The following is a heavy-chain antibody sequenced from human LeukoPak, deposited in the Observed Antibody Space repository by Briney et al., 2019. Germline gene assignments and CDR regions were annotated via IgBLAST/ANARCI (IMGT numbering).Heavy chain of an antibody. J-gene: IGHJ4*02. D-gene: IGHD6-13*01. Sequence: LSGGSLRLSCAASGFTFSSYEMNWVRQAPGKGPEWVSYISSSGSTIYSADSVKGRFTISRDNAKNSLYLQMNSLRAEDTAVYYCARESIAAAGTSVDYWGQGTLVTVSS. V-gene: IGHV3-48*03. CDR3: ARESIAAAGTSVDY. CDR1: GFTFSSYE. CDR2: ISSSGSTI.